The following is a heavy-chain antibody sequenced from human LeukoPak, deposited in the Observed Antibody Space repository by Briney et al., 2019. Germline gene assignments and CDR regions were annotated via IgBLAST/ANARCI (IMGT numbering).Heavy chain of an antibody. Sequence: SSQTLSLTCTGSGGSISSGSYYWSWIRQPAGKGLEWIGEINHSGSTNYNPSLKSRVTISVDTSKNQFSLKLSSVTAADTAVYYCARGRRGYSYGIYYYYYMDVWGKGTTVTVSS. V-gene: IGHV4-61*09. D-gene: IGHD5-18*01. CDR3: ARGRRGYSYGIYYYYYMDV. CDR2: INHSGST. CDR1: GGSISSGSYY. J-gene: IGHJ6*03.